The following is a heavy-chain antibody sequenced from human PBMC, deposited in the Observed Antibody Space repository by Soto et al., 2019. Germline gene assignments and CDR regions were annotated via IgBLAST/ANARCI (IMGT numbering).Heavy chain of an antibody. V-gene: IGHV1-2*04. Sequence: ASVTVSCKTSGYTFTGYYMHWVRQAPGQGLEWMGWINPNSGGTNYAQKFQGWVTMTRDTSISTAYMELSRLRSDDTAVYYCARTIIAARPLGWFDPWGQGTLVTVSS. CDR1: GYTFTGYY. J-gene: IGHJ5*02. CDR3: ARTIIAARPLGWFDP. D-gene: IGHD6-6*01. CDR2: INPNSGGT.